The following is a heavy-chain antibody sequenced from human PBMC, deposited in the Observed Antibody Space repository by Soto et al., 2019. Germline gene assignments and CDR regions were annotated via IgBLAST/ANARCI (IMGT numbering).Heavy chain of an antibody. D-gene: IGHD2-2*01. Sequence: GASVKVSCKASGYTFTSYGISWVRQAPGQGLEWMGWISAYNGNTNYAQKLQGRVTMTTDTSTSTAYMELRSLRSDDTAVYYCARVVPAAMEILGCSFDYWGQGTLVTVSS. CDR3: ARVVPAAMEILGCSFDY. CDR1: GYTFTSYG. V-gene: IGHV1-18*01. CDR2: ISAYNGNT. J-gene: IGHJ4*02.